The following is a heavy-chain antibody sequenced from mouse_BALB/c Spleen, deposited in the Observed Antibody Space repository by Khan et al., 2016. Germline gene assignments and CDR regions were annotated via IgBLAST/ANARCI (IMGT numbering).Heavy chain of an antibody. CDR1: GFDFSRYW. CDR2: INPDSSTI. Sequence: EVKFLESGGGLVQPGGSLKLSCAASGFDFSRYWMSWVRQAPGKGLEWIGEINPDSSTIIYTPSLKDKFIISRDNAKNTLYLQMSKVRSEDTALYYCASTFWYFDVWGAGTTVTVSS. J-gene: IGHJ1*01. CDR3: ASTFWYFDV. V-gene: IGHV4-1*02.